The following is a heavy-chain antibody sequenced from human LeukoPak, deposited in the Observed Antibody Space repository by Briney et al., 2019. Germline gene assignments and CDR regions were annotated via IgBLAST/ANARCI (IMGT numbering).Heavy chain of an antibody. CDR1: GGSFSGYY. CDR3: ARAPWAYGNYVHAFDI. D-gene: IGHD4-11*01. Sequence: SETLSLTCAVYGGSFSGYYWSWIRQPPGKGLEWIGSIYSGGRIYYNPSLKSRVSISIDTSNNDLSLKVASVTAADTAGYYCARAPWAYGNYVHAFDIWGQGTMVTVSS. CDR2: IYSGGRI. J-gene: IGHJ3*02. V-gene: IGHV4-34*01.